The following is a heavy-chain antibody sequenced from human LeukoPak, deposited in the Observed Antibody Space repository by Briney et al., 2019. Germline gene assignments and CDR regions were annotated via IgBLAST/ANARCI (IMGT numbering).Heavy chain of an antibody. D-gene: IGHD2-15*01. CDR2: IKSRSDGGTI. J-gene: IGHJ4*02. CDR3: TTRRQDGW. V-gene: IGHV3-15*01. Sequence: PGGSLRLSCVGSGVTFSDAWMSWVRQAPGKGLEWVGRIKSRSDGGTIDYAAPVKGGFTISRDDSRNTLYLQMNSLKTEDTAVYYCTTRRQDGWWGQGTLVTVS. CDR1: GVTFSDAW.